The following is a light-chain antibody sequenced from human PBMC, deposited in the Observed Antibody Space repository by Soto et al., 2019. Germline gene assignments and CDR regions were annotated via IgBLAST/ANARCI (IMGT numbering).Light chain of an antibody. CDR3: QQSYSTPQT. Sequence: DIHMTQSPSSLSASVGDRVTITCRASQSISSYLNWYQQKPGKAPKPLIYAASSLQSGVPSRFSGSGSGTDFTLTISSLQPEDFATYYCQQSYSTPQTFGQGTKWIS. J-gene: IGKJ1*01. V-gene: IGKV1-39*01. CDR2: AAS. CDR1: QSISSY.